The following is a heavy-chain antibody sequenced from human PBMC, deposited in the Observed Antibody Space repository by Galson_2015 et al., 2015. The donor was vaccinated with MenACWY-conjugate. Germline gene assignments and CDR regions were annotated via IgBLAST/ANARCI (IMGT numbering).Heavy chain of an antibody. Sequence: SLRLSCAASGFIFSSYAMSWVRQAPGKGLEWVSAMSGSGGSRNYADSVKGRFTISRDNSKNTLYLQMNSLRAEDTAVYYCAKTYCSRTNCREPNWYFDLWGRSTLVTVSS. CDR2: MSGSGGSR. J-gene: IGHJ2*01. CDR3: AKTYCSRTNCREPNWYFDL. D-gene: IGHD2-2*01. V-gene: IGHV3-23*01. CDR1: GFIFSSYA.